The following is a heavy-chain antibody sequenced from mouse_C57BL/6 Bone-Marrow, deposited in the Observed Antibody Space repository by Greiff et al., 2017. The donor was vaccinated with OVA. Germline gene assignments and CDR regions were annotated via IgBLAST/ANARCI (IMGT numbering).Heavy chain of an antibody. CDR3: AKPPYDYDVGAWFAY. D-gene: IGHD2-4*01. Sequence: QVQLKESGPGLVQPSQSLSITCTVSGFSLTSYGVHWVRQSPGKGLEWLGVICRGGSTNYNAAFMSSLSITKDNSKSQVFFKMNSLQADDTAIYYCAKPPYDYDVGAWFAYWGQGTLVTVSA. CDR2: ICRGGST. V-gene: IGHV2-5*01. J-gene: IGHJ3*01. CDR1: GFSLTSYG.